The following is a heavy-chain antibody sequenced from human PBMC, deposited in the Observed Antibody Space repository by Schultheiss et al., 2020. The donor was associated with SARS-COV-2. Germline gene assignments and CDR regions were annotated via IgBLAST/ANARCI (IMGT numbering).Heavy chain of an antibody. CDR2: IYDTVTT. Sequence: SETLSLTCTVSGGSVSSGSYYWSWIRQPPGKGLEWIGYIYDTVTTKYNPSLKSRVTISVDTSKNQFSLKVTSVTAADTAVYYCARGDTTYGLDVWGQGTTVTVAS. CDR1: GGSVSSGSYY. V-gene: IGHV4-61*01. CDR3: ARGDTTYGLDV. J-gene: IGHJ6*02. D-gene: IGHD5-18*01.